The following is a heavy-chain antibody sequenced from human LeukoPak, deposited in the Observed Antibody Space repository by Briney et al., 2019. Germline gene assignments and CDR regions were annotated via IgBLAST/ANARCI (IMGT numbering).Heavy chain of an antibody. D-gene: IGHD3-3*01. J-gene: IGHJ6*03. V-gene: IGHV3-23*01. CDR3: AKDRSSRYDFWSGSFSHYYYYYMDV. Sequence: GGSLRLSCAASGFTFSSYAMSWVRQAPGKGLEWVSAISRGSADYADSVKGRFSISIDNSKNTLYLQMNSLRAEDTAVYYCAKDRSSRYDFWSGSFSHYYYYYMDVWGKGTTVTVSS. CDR2: ISRGSA. CDR1: GFTFSSYA.